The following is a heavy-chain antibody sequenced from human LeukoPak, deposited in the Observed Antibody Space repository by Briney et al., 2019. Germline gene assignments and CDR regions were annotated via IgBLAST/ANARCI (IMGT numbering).Heavy chain of an antibody. J-gene: IGHJ6*02. V-gene: IGHV4-61*01. CDR2: IYYSGST. CDR1: GGSVSSGSYY. Sequence: SETLSLTCTVSGGSVSSGSYYWSWIRQPPGKGLEWIGYIYYSGSTNYNPSLKSRVTISVDTSKNQFSLKLSSVTAADTAVYYCARDRGYRYGMDVWGQGTTVTVSS. CDR3: ARDRGYRYGMDV. D-gene: IGHD5-18*01.